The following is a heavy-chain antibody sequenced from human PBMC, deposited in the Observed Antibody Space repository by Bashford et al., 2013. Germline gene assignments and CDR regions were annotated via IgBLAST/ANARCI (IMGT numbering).Heavy chain of an antibody. V-gene: IGHV4-4*02. J-gene: IGHJ4*02. Sequence: SXTLSLTCAVSGDSISSDNWWTWVRQSPGKGLEWIGEIYPDGSTNYNPSLESRVTISVDTSKNQFSLKLNSVTAADTAVYYCARLVVLVFPNWYFDYWGQGTLVTVSS. CDR2: IYPDGST. CDR1: GDSISSDNW. D-gene: IGHD2-21*01. CDR3: ARLVVLVFPNWYFDY.